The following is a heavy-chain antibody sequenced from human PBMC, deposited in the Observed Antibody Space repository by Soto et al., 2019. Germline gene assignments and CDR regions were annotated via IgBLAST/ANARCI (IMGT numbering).Heavy chain of an antibody. V-gene: IGHV2-5*01. CDR3: AERRITRRTGPGDCSGDSCYTEGGYCDY. J-gene: IGHJ4*02. Sequence: QITLKEYGPTLVKPTQTLTQTCTFSGFSLSTSGVGVGWIRQSPGKALEWVALIYWNDDKRYSLSLKSRLTITEDSAKNQVVLTMNNRYPVYTATYYYAERRITRRTGPGDCSGDSCYTEGGYCDYWGQGTLVTVSS. CDR2: IYWNDDK. CDR1: GFSLSTSGVG. D-gene: IGHD2-15*01.